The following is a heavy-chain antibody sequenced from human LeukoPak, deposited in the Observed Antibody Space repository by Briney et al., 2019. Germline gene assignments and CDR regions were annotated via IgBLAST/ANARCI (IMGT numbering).Heavy chain of an antibody. CDR3: ARVTQLTTYYYDSSGYYQPPDYFDY. J-gene: IGHJ4*02. V-gene: IGHV4-61*01. CDR2: IYYSGST. Sequence: SETLSLTCTVSGGSVSSGSYYWSWIRQPPGKGLEWIGYIYYSGSTNYNPSLKSRVTISVDTSKNQFSLKLSSVTAADTAVYYCARVTQLTTYYYDSSGYYQPPDYFDYRGQGTLVTVSS. D-gene: IGHD3-22*01. CDR1: GGSVSSGSYY.